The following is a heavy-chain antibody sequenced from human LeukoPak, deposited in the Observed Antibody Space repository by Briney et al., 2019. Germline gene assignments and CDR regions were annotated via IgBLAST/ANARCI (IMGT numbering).Heavy chain of an antibody. Sequence: ATVKVSCKASGYTFSSYGISWVRQAPAQGLEWMGCISAYNGNTNYVQKFQGRVTMTTDTSTSTAYMELRSLRSDDTAVYYCARDEQWLVHYYYGMDVWGQGTTVTVSS. V-gene: IGHV1-18*01. CDR3: ARDEQWLVHYYYGMDV. D-gene: IGHD6-19*01. CDR2: ISAYNGNT. J-gene: IGHJ6*02. CDR1: GYTFSSYG.